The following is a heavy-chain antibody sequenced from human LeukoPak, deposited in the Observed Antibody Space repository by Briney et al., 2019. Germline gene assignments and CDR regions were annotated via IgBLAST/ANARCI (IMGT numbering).Heavy chain of an antibody. J-gene: IGHJ4*02. CDR2: IYYSGST. D-gene: IGHD3-9*01. CDR1: GGSISSYY. V-gene: IGHV4-59*12. CDR3: ARDNYDILTGYYRPPDY. Sequence: SETLSLTCTVSGGSISSYYWSWIRQPPGKGLEWIGYIYYSGSTNYNPSLKSRVTISVDTSKNQFSLKLSSVTAADTAVYYCARDNYDILTGYYRPPDYWGQGTLVTVSS.